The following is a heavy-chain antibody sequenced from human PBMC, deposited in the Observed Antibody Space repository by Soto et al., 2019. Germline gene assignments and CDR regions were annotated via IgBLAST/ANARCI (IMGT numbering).Heavy chain of an antibody. CDR2: IKADGGRT. CDR3: ARAMESADKWEGGFWFDP. CDR1: GYAFTMFY. V-gene: IGHV1-46*03. Sequence: VQLVQSGAEVREPGASVMLSCTTSGYAFTMFYMSWVRQAPGQGLEWMGTIKADGGRTTYAQNFQGRPTMISVTSTVTTHMELSSLKSDDTAASSCARAMESADKWEGGFWFDPWCQGALVTVSS. D-gene: IGHD1-26*01. J-gene: IGHJ5*02.